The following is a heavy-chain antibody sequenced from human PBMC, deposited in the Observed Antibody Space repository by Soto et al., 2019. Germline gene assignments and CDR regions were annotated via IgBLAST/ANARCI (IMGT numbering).Heavy chain of an antibody. D-gene: IGHD3-9*01. CDR1: GGSISGYY. J-gene: IGHJ4*02. CDR3: ARVTTGYLDY. V-gene: IGHV4-59*01. Sequence: QVQLQESGPGLVKPSETLSLTCTVSGGSISGYYWTWIRQPPGRGLAYIGDIFYTGSTNYNPSLESRVSISVEAVKNQFSLKLTSVTAADTAVYYCARVTTGYLDYWGQGTLVTVSS. CDR2: IFYTGST.